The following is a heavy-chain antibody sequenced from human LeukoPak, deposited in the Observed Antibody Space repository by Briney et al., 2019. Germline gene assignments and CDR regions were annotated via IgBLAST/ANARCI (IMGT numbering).Heavy chain of an antibody. D-gene: IGHD3-10*01. Sequence: GASVKVSCKASGYTFTSYGISWVRQAPGQGLEWMGRIIPILGIANYAQKFQGRVTITADKSTSTAYMGLSSLRSEDAAVYYCARDPLDDYGSGSFWNDYWGQGTLVTVSS. V-gene: IGHV1-69*04. CDR1: GYTFTSYG. CDR2: IIPILGIA. CDR3: ARDPLDDYGSGSFWNDY. J-gene: IGHJ4*02.